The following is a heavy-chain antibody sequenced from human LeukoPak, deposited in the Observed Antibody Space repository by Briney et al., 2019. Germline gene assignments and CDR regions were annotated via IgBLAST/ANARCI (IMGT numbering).Heavy chain of an antibody. D-gene: IGHD1-7*01. V-gene: IGHV1-46*01. Sequence: ASVKVSCKASGYTFTSYYMHWVRQAPGQGLEWMGIINPSGGSTSYAQKFQGRVTMTRDTSTSTVYMELSSLRSEDTAVYYCARDGLELRPYNWFDPWGQGTLDTVSS. CDR3: ARDGLELRPYNWFDP. J-gene: IGHJ5*02. CDR2: INPSGGST. CDR1: GYTFTSYY.